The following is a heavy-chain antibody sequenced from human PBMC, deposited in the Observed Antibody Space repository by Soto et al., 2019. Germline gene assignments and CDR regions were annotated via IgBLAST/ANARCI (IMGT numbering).Heavy chain of an antibody. J-gene: IGHJ4*02. CDR3: ARTRGMTTVTTSLFGY. D-gene: IGHD4-17*01. V-gene: IGHV3-23*01. Sequence: VQLLESGGGLVQPGGSLRLSCAASGFTFSSYAMSWVRQAPGKGLEWVSAISGSGGSTYYADSVKGRFTISRDNSKNTLYLQMNSLRAEDTAVYYCARTRGMTTVTTSLFGYWGQGTLVTVSS. CDR2: ISGSGGST. CDR1: GFTFSSYA.